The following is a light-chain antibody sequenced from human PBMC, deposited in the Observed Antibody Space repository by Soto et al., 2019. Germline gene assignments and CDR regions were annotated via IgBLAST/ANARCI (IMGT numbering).Light chain of an antibody. V-gene: IGLV2-14*01. CDR1: SGDVGGYNF. CDR2: EVS. J-gene: IGLJ2*01. CDR3: SSYTSSITVV. Sequence: QSALTQPASVSRSPGQSITISCTGTSGDVGGYNFVAWYQQHPGKAPKLMIYEVSNRPSGVSDRFSGSKSGNTASLTISGLQAEDEADYYCSSYTSSITVVFGGGTKLTVL.